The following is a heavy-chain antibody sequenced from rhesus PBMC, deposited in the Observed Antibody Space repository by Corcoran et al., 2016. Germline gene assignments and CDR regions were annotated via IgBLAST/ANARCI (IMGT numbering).Heavy chain of an antibody. CDR1: GGSISRRNW. J-gene: IGHJ4*01. Sequence: QVQLQESGPGLVKPSETLSLPCAVSGGSISRRNWWSWIRQPPGKGLEWIGYISGSSGSTYYNPSLKSRVTISKDTSKNQFSLKLSSVTAADTAVYYCARLGSSSYFDYWGQGVLVTVSS. V-gene: IGHV4-65*02. CDR3: ARLGSSSYFDY. CDR2: ISGSSGST. D-gene: IGHD6-19*01.